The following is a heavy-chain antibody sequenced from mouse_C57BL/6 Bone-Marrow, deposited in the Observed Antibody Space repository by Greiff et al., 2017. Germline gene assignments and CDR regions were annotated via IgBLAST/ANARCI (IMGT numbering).Heavy chain of an antibody. Sequence: QVQLQESGAELVRPGTSVKMSCKASGYTFTNYWIGWAKQRPGHGLEWIGDIYPGGGYTNYNEKFKGKATLTADKSSSTAYMQFSSLTSEDSAIYYCARHDYSCPFAYWGQGTLVTVSA. CDR3: ARHDYSCPFAY. V-gene: IGHV1-63*01. CDR1: GYTFTNYW. J-gene: IGHJ3*01. CDR2: IYPGGGYT. D-gene: IGHD2-4*01.